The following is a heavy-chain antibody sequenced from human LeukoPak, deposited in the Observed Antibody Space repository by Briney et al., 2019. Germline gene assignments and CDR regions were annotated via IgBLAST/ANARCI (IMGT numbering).Heavy chain of an antibody. J-gene: IGHJ6*03. CDR1: GGSISSSIYY. D-gene: IGHD3-10*01. CDR2: VFYNGAT. Sequence: KSSETLSLTCIVSGGSISSSIYYWAWVRQPPGKGLEWIGTVFYNGATQYSPSLRSRVTISIDTSTNQFSLKLTSVTAADTAVYYCARVATPGSYYYMDVWGKGTTVTVSS. V-gene: IGHV4-39*07. CDR3: ARVATPGSYYYMDV.